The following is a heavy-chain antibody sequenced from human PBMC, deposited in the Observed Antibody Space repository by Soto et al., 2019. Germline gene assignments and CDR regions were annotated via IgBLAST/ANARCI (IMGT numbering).Heavy chain of an antibody. Sequence: SGPTRLNPTQTLTLTGTFSGFPLSTSGVHVGWIRQPPGKALEWLALIYWDDDKRYSPSLKSRLTITTDTSKNQVVLTMTNMDPVDTATYYCAHYDYGGLVYWGQGALVTVSS. J-gene: IGHJ4*02. CDR2: IYWDDDK. V-gene: IGHV2-5*02. CDR1: GFPLSTSGVH. CDR3: AHYDYGGLVY. D-gene: IGHD4-17*01.